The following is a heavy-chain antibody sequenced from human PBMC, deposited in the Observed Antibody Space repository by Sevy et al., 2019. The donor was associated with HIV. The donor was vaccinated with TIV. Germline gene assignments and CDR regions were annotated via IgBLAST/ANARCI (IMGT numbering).Heavy chain of an antibody. CDR2: IKSNTDGGTT. CDR1: GFNFRNVW. Sequence: GGSLRLSCAASGFNFRNVWMSWVRQAPGKGLEWIGLIKSNTDGGTTEYGAPVIGGITISRDDSKNTLFLQVNSLKAEDTALYYCATINTVGSLAYWGRGTLVTVSS. V-gene: IGHV3-15*01. J-gene: IGHJ4*02. D-gene: IGHD2-15*01. CDR3: ATINTVGSLAY.